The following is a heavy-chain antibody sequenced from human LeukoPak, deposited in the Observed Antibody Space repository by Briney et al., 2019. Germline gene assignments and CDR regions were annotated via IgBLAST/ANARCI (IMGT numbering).Heavy chain of an antibody. CDR3: ASGTVGNYALDY. Sequence: LRCSCGGSALSMRRDKIKWVREASEKRLEWVSSIGTSSNNIYYTDSVKGRFTISRDNAKNSLYLQVDSLRVEDTAVYFCASGTVGNYALDYWGQGTLVTVSS. V-gene: IGHV3-21*01. D-gene: IGHD1-7*01. CDR2: IGTSSNNI. CDR1: ALSMRRDK. J-gene: IGHJ4*02.